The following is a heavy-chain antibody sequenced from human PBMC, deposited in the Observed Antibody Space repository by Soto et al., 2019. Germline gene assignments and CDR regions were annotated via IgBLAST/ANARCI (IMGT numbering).Heavy chain of an antibody. D-gene: IGHD4-17*01. CDR1: GFTFSNYA. CDR3: AKDAVSGDGIWLLDS. V-gene: IGHV3-23*01. CDR2: LLRSGSTT. Sequence: GSLRLSCAASGFTFSNYAMTWARQAPGKGLEWVSSLLRSGSTTYYADSVKGRFTISSDKSANSLYLQMDSLRAEDTAVYYCAKDAVSGDGIWLLDSWGQGTVVTV. J-gene: IGHJ4*02.